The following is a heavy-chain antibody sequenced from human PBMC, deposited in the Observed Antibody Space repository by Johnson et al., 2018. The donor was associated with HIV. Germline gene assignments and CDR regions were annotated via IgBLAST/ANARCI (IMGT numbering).Heavy chain of an antibody. CDR2: ISYDAKHK. J-gene: IGHJ3*02. Sequence: QVQLVESGGGVVQPGRSLRLSCAASGFIFSSYAIHWVRQAPGKGLEWVAVISYDAKHKYYADSVKGRVPISRDNSKNTLSLQMSSLRAEDTAVYYCARDRGYSGSYFGAFDIWGQGTMVTVSS. D-gene: IGHD1-26*01. CDR3: ARDRGYSGSYFGAFDI. V-gene: IGHV3-30*04. CDR1: GFIFSSYA.